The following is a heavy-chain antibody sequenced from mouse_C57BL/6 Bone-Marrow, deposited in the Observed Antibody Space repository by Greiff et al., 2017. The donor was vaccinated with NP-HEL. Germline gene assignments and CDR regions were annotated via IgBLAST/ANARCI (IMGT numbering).Heavy chain of an antibody. CDR1: GYTFTSYW. D-gene: IGHD1-1*01. Sequence: VQLQQSGAELVKPGASVKMSCKASGYTFTSYWITWVKQRPGQGLEWIGDIYPGSGSTNYNEKFKSKATLTVDTSSSTAYMQLSSLTSEDSAVYYCARAPYGHWYFDVWGTGTTVTVSS. CDR3: ARAPYGHWYFDV. V-gene: IGHV1-55*01. CDR2: IYPGSGST. J-gene: IGHJ1*03.